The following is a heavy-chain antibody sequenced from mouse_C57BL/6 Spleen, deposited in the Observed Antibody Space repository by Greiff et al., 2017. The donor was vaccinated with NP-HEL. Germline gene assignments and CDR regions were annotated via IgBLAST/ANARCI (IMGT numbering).Heavy chain of an antibody. V-gene: IGHV1-59*01. Sequence: VQLQQPGAELVRPGTSVKLSCKASGYTFTSYWMHWVKQRPGQGLEWIGVIDPSDSYTNYNQKFKGKATLTVDTSSSTAYMQLSSLTSEDSAVYYCARYDGLGAYWGQGTLVTVSA. J-gene: IGHJ3*01. CDR2: IDPSDSYT. CDR3: ARYDGLGAY. D-gene: IGHD2-3*01. CDR1: GYTFTSYW.